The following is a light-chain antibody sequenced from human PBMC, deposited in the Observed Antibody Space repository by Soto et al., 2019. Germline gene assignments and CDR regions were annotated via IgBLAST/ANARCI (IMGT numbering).Light chain of an antibody. CDR3: QQTTTFPHT. J-gene: IGKJ4*01. CDR2: RAS. Sequence: DIQMTQSPSSVSASVGDRVTITCRASQGITSWLAWYQQKPGKAPKLLIYRASNLQSGIPSRFSGRGSWTDFTLTISGLQPAEFATYYCQQTTTFPHTFGGGTKVEIK. V-gene: IGKV1-12*01. CDR1: QGITSW.